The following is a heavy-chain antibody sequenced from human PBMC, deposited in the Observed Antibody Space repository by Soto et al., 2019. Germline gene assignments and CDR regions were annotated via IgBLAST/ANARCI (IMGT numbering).Heavy chain of an antibody. CDR1: GVSFNNNG. J-gene: IGHJ6*02. V-gene: IGHV1-69*01. CDR2: VSPPFRTS. CDR3: ARVLYYGSGSYSPYGMDV. Sequence: QVQLVQSGAEVKKPGSSVKVSCKTSGVSFNNNGIGWVRQAPGHGLEWMGGVSPPFRTSNYARKFQGRISITADASTGTVNMEPSRLTSEDTAQYYCARVLYYGSGSYSPYGMDVWGQGTTVTVSS. D-gene: IGHD3-10*01.